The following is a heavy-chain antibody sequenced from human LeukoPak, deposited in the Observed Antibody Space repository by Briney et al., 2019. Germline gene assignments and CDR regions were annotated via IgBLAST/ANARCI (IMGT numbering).Heavy chain of an antibody. CDR2: ISGSGGST. CDR1: GFTFSSYA. Sequence: GGSLRLSCAASGFTFSSYAMSWVRQAPGKGLEWVSAISGSGGSTYYADSVKGRFTISGDNSKNTLYLQMNSLRAEDTAVYYCAKEAESGVIHGWNWFDPWGQGTLVTVSS. D-gene: IGHD3-10*01. V-gene: IGHV3-23*01. J-gene: IGHJ5*02. CDR3: AKEAESGVIHGWNWFDP.